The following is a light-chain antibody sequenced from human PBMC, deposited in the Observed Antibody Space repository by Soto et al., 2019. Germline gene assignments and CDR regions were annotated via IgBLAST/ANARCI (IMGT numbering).Light chain of an antibody. J-gene: IGKJ5*01. CDR2: GAS. CDR1: QSVSSN. Sequence: EIVMTQSPATLSVSPGERATLSCRASQSVSSNLAWYQQKPGQAPRLLIYGASTRATGIPARFSGSGSGTEFTLTISSLQSEDFAVYYCQQYNNWLITFGQGKRREIK. V-gene: IGKV3-15*01. CDR3: QQYNNWLIT.